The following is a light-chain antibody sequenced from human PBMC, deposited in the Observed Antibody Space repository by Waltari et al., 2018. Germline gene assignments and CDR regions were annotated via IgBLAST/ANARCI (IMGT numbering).Light chain of an antibody. V-gene: IGKV3-20*01. J-gene: IGKJ4*01. Sequence: DIVLAQSPGTLSVSPGERATLSCRASQSVSGASVAWYRQRPGQAPRLLIYDASIRAPDIPDRFSGSGSGTDFTLTISSLDSEDFAVYYCQQYAASPLTFGGGTKV. CDR3: QQYAASPLT. CDR1: QSVSGAS. CDR2: DAS.